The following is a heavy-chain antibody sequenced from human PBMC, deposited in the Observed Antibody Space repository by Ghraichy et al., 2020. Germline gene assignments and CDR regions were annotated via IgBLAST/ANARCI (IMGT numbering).Heavy chain of an antibody. J-gene: IGHJ4*02. V-gene: IGHV3-48*02. CDR3: ARRADYYDSSGYYYGKPGYYFDY. D-gene: IGHD3-22*01. CDR2: ISSSSTI. CDR1: GFTFSSYS. Sequence: LSLTCAASGFTFSSYSMNWVRQAPGKGLEWVSYISSSSTIYYADSVKGRFTISRDNAKNSLYLQMNSLRDEDTAVYYCARRADYYDSSGYYYGKPGYYFDYWGQGTLVTVSS.